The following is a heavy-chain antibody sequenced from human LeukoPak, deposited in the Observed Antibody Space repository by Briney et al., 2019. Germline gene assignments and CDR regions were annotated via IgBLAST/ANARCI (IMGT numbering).Heavy chain of an antibody. V-gene: IGHV3-53*05. D-gene: IGHD3-10*01. CDR1: GFTVSSNY. Sequence: GGFLRLSCAASGFTVSSNYMSWVRQAPGKGLEWVSVIYSGGSTYYADSVKGRFTISRDNSRSTLYLQMNSLRPEDTAIYYCAREGYYGSGSPPSLYFDYWGQGTLVTVSS. CDR2: IYSGGST. J-gene: IGHJ4*02. CDR3: AREGYYGSGSPPSLYFDY.